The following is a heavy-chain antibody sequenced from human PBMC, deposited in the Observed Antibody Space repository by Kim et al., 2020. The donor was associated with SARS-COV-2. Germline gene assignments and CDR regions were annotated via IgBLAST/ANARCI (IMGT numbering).Heavy chain of an antibody. CDR1: GFTVSSNY. D-gene: IGHD2-15*01. CDR2: IYSGGST. V-gene: IGHV3-53*01. CDR3: ARGLRDISHAFDI. J-gene: IGHJ3*02. Sequence: GGSLRLSCAASGFTVSSNYMSWVRQAPGKGLEWVSVIYSGGSTYYADSVKGRFTISRDNSKNTLYLQMNSLRAEDTAVYYCARGLRDISHAFDIWGQGTMVTVSS.